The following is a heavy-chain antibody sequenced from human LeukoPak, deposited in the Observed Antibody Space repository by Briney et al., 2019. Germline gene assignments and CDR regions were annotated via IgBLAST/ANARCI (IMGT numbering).Heavy chain of an antibody. CDR1: GFLFDEYG. CDR2: ISWNGLSI. Sequence: GGSLRLSCEASGFLFDEYGMSWIRQRPGKGLEGVAGISWNGLSIHYADSVKGRFTISRDDAKKSLFLHMDGLSAEDTAFYYCARRGGYCSGDCYPDNWGQGTLVIVSS. CDR3: ARRGGYCSGDCYPDN. V-gene: IGHV3-20*04. J-gene: IGHJ4*02. D-gene: IGHD2-21*02.